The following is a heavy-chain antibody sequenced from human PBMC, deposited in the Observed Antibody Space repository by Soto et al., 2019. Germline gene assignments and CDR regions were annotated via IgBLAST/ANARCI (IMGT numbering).Heavy chain of an antibody. V-gene: IGHV2-70*01. Sequence: TGPTLVNPTQTLTLTCTFSGFSLSTSGMCVSWIRQPPGKALEWLALIDWDDDKYYSTSLKTRLTISKDTSKNQVVLTMTNMDPVDTATYYCARTSIAAKNLYYYYGMDVWGQGTTVTVSS. D-gene: IGHD6-6*01. J-gene: IGHJ6*02. CDR1: GFSLSTSGMC. CDR2: IDWDDDK. CDR3: ARTSIAAKNLYYYYGMDV.